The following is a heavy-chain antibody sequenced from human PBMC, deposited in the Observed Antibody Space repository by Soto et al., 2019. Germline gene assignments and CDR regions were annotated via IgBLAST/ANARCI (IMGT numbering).Heavy chain of an antibody. V-gene: IGHV4-31*03. D-gene: IGHD2-2*01. CDR3: ARVLCSSPTCYFPDWFDP. Sequence: SETLSLTCTVSGGSISSGANYWSWVRQGPGKGLEWIGNIYYSGSAYYNPSLKSRLTMSVDTSKNSFPLKLTSVTAADTAVYYCARVLCSSPTCYFPDWFDPWGQGTLVTVSS. CDR2: IYYSGSA. J-gene: IGHJ5*02. CDR1: GGSISSGANY.